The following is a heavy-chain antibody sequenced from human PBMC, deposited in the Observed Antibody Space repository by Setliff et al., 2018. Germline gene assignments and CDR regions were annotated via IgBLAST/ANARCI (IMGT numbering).Heavy chain of an antibody. V-gene: IGHV3-23*01. CDR3: ARAHSSTLSVHDY. D-gene: IGHD2-2*01. Sequence: GSLRLSCAASGFTFSSYSMNWVRQAPGKGLEWVSTISDSGASTYYTDSVKGRFTISRNNSKNTLYLQMNSLRAEDTAVYYCARAHSSTLSVHDYWGQGTLVTVSS. J-gene: IGHJ4*02. CDR2: ISDSGAST. CDR1: GFTFSSYS.